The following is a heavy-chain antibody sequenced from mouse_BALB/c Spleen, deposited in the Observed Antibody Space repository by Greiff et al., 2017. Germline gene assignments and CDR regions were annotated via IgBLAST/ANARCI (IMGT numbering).Heavy chain of an antibody. J-gene: IGHJ4*01. CDR1: GYTFTSYY. CDR2: IYPGDGST. Sequence: QVQLQQSGPELVKPGASVKMSCKASGYTFTSYYIHWVKQRPGQGLEWIGWIYPGDGSTKYNEKFKGKTTLTADKSSSTAYMLLSSLTSEDSAIYFCASGGYYGNYWGQGTSVTVSS. D-gene: IGHD2-1*01. CDR3: ASGGYYGNY. V-gene: IGHV1S56*01.